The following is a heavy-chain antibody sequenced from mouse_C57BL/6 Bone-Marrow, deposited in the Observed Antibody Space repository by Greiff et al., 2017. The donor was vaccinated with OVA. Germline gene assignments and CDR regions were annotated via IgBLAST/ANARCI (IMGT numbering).Heavy chain of an antibody. CDR3: TREETTVVADWYFDV. Sequence: QVQLKESGAELVRPGASVTLSCKASGYTFTDYEMHWVKQTPVHGLEWIGAIDPETGGTAYNQKFKGKAILTADKSSSTAYMELRSLTSEDSAVYYCTREETTVVADWYFDVWGTGTTVTVSS. V-gene: IGHV1-15*01. J-gene: IGHJ1*03. CDR2: IDPETGGT. CDR1: GYTFTDYE. D-gene: IGHD1-1*01.